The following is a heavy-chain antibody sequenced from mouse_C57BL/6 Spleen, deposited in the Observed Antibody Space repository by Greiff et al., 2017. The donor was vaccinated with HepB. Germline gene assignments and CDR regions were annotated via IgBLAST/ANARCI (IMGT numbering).Heavy chain of an antibody. CDR1: GFALSTFGMG. V-gene: IGHV8-8*01. J-gene: IGHJ2*01. CDR2: IWCDDDK. D-gene: IGHD2-1*01. CDR3: ARIDYYGPYFDY. Sequence: QVTLKVSGPGILQPSQTLSLTCSFSGFALSTFGMGVGWIRQPSGKGLEWLVNIWCDDDKYYNPALKSRLTISKNTSKNPVFLKIANVDTADTATYYCARIDYYGPYFDYWGQGTTLTVSS.